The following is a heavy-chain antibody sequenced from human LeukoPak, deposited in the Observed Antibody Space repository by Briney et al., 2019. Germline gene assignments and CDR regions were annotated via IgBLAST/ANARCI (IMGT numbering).Heavy chain of an antibody. V-gene: IGHV4-34*01. Sequence: SETLSLTCAVYGGSFSGYYWSWIRQPPGKGLEWIGEINHSGSTNYNPSLKSRVTISVDTSKNQFSLKLSPVTAADTAVYYCARARRRTVTQCGWFDPWGQGTLVTVSS. J-gene: IGHJ5*02. CDR2: INHSGST. CDR1: GGSFSGYY. CDR3: ARARRRTVTQCGWFDP. D-gene: IGHD4-17*01.